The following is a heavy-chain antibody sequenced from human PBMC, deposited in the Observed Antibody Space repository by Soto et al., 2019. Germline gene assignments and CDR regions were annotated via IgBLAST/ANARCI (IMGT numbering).Heavy chain of an antibody. CDR2: ISYVGSNK. CDR1: GFTFSSYG. CDR3: AKDMVNANSVWDPFDI. Sequence: GSLRLSCAASGFTFSSYGMHWVRQAPGKGLEWVSTISYVGSNKYYADSVKGRFTIYRDDSKNTLGLQMNSLRAEDTAIYFCAKDMVNANSVWDPFDIWGQGTMVTVSS. D-gene: IGHD2-8*01. J-gene: IGHJ3*02. V-gene: IGHV3-30*18.